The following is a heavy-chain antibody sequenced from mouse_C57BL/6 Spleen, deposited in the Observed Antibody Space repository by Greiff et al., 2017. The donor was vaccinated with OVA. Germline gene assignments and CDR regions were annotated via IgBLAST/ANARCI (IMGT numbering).Heavy chain of an antibody. V-gene: IGHV1-15*01. CDR2: IDPETGGT. D-gene: IGHD2-5*01. Sequence: VQLQQSGAELVRPGASVTLSCKASGYTFTDYEMHWVKQTPVHGLEWIGAIDPETGGTAYNQKFKGKAILTADKSSSTAYMELRSLTSEDSAVYYCTAYYSNYAWFAYWGQGTLVTVSA. CDR3: TAYYSNYAWFAY. J-gene: IGHJ3*01. CDR1: GYTFTDYE.